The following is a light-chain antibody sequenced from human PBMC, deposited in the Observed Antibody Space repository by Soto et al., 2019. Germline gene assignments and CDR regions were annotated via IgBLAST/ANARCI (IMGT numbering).Light chain of an antibody. V-gene: IGKV3-15*01. Sequence: IVMTQSPATLSVSPGERATLSCRASQSVNSNLAWYQQKPGQAPRLLISRASTRATVLPARFSGSGSGTEFTLTTSSLQSEDFGVYYCQQYNNWPRTFGQGTKLEIK. CDR3: QQYNNWPRT. CDR2: RAS. CDR1: QSVNSN. J-gene: IGKJ2*01.